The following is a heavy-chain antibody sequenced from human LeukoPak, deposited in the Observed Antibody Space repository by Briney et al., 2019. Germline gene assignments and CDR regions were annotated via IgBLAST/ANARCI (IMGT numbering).Heavy chain of an antibody. CDR3: ARGEAAAAADWYFDL. J-gene: IGHJ2*01. Sequence: SETLSLTCTVSGGSISSTNYYWAWIRQPPGKGLEWIGNIYYSGSTYYNPSLKSRVTISVDTSKNQFSLNLTSVTAADTAVYYCARGEAAAAADWYFDLWGRGTLVTVSS. D-gene: IGHD6-13*01. V-gene: IGHV4-39*07. CDR2: IYYSGST. CDR1: GGSISSTNYY.